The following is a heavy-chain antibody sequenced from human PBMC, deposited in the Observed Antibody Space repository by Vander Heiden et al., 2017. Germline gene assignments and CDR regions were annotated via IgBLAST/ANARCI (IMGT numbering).Heavy chain of an antibody. J-gene: IGHJ6*02. Sequence: QLQLQESGPGLVKPSATLSLTCTVSGRSISSRSYYWGWIRQPPGKGLEWIGSIYYSGSTYYNPSLKSRVTISVDTSKNQFSLKLSSVTAADTAVYYCARLPRTVTILNYYYYYGMDVWGQGTTVTVSS. V-gene: IGHV4-39*01. D-gene: IGHD4-4*01. CDR3: ARLPRTVTILNYYYYYGMDV. CDR2: IYYSGST. CDR1: GRSISSRSYY.